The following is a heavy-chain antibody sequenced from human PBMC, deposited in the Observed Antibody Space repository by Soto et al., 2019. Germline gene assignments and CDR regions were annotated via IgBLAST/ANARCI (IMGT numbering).Heavy chain of an antibody. V-gene: IGHV1-69*12. CDR2: IIPIFGTA. D-gene: IGHD1-26*01. J-gene: IGHJ4*02. CDR3: ARGRYSGSYLGGYFDY. Sequence: QVQLVQSGAEVKKPGSSVKVSCKASGGTFSSYAISWVRQAPGQGLEWMGGIIPIFGTANYAQKFQGRVTITADESTSTAYMELSSLRSEHTAVYYCARGRYSGSYLGGYFDYRGQGTLVTVSS. CDR1: GGTFSSYA.